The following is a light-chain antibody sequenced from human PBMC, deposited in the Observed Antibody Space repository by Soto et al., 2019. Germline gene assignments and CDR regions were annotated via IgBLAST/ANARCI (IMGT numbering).Light chain of an antibody. CDR2: DDT. CDR1: NIGSKS. Sequence: SYELTQPPSVSVAPGQTVSIACGGDNIGSKSVHWYQQKPGQAPVLVVFDDTDRPSGIPERFSGSNSGNTATLTISRVEVGDEADYYCQVWDNGSDHYVFGVGTKVTVL. CDR3: QVWDNGSDHYV. J-gene: IGLJ1*01. V-gene: IGLV3-21*02.